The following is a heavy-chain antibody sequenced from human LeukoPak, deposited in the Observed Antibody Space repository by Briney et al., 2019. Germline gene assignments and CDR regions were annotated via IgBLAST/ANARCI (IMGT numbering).Heavy chain of an antibody. CDR3: ARVWTTWGFDY. Sequence: SQTLSLTCTVSGGSISSGDYYWSWIRQPPGKGLEWIGYIHYSGSTYYNPSLKSRVTISVDTSRNQISLNLSSVTAADTAVYYCARVWTTWGFDYWGQGTLVTVSS. D-gene: IGHD3/OR15-3a*01. J-gene: IGHJ4*02. CDR2: IHYSGST. CDR1: GGSISSGDYY. V-gene: IGHV4-30-4*01.